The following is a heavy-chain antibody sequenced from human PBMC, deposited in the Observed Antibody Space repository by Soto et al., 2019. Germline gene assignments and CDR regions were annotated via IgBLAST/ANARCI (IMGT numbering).Heavy chain of an antibody. J-gene: IGHJ4*02. V-gene: IGHV3-53*04. Sequence: EVQLVESGGDLVQPGGSLRLSCAASAFTVSSTYMTWVRQAPGKGLEWVSLIYSDGTTYYADSVKGRFTISRHNSNNTLYLQLNSLRSEAAAVYYCASAFRPGGYISGFFDNWGQGTLVSVSS. CDR3: ASAFRPGGYISGFFDN. D-gene: IGHD5-18*01. CDR1: AFTVSSTY. CDR2: IYSDGTT.